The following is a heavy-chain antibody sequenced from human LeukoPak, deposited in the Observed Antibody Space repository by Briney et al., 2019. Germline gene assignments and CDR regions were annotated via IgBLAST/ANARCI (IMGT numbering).Heavy chain of an antibody. Sequence: PGGSLRLSCAASGFTFSSYSMNWVRQAPGKGLEWVSSISSSSSYIYYADSVKGRFTISRDSAKNSLYLQMNSLRAEDTAVYYCARDVWIAAAGTYYYYYGMDVWGQGTTVTVSS. V-gene: IGHV3-21*01. CDR1: GFTFSSYS. CDR3: ARDVWIAAAGTYYYYYGMDV. D-gene: IGHD6-13*01. J-gene: IGHJ6*02. CDR2: ISSSSSYI.